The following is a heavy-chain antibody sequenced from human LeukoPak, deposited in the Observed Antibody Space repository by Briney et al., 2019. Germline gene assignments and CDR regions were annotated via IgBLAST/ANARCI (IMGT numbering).Heavy chain of an antibody. J-gene: IGHJ4*02. CDR3: ARGAGVLTGYYTSPPLFDC. CDR2: IIPIFGTA. V-gene: IGHV1-69*01. Sequence: PVASVKVSCKASGGTFSSYAISWVRQAPGQGLEWMGGIIPIFGTANYAQKFQGRVTITADESTSTAYMELSSLRSEDTAVYYCARGAGVLTGYYTSPPLFDCWGQGTLVTVSS. D-gene: IGHD3-9*01. CDR1: GGTFSSYA.